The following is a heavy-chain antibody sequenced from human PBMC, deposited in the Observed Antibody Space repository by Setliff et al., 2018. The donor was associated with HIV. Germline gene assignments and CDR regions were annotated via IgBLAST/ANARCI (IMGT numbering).Heavy chain of an antibody. V-gene: IGHV3-7*03. CDR1: GFTLSDYE. Sequence: GGSLRLSCAASGFTLSDYEINWVRQAPGKGLEWVANIKTDGSEKYYVDSVKGRFTISRDNAENTLDLQMNNLRVEDTAVYYCARAGYGDYVSFLNYWGQGILVTVSS. CDR3: ARAGYGDYVSFLNY. J-gene: IGHJ4*02. D-gene: IGHD4-17*01. CDR2: IKTDGSEK.